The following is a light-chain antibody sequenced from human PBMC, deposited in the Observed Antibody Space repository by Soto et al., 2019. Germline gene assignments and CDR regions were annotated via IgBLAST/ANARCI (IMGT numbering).Light chain of an antibody. CDR3: YSAADNNLRV. V-gene: IGLV3-27*01. Sequence: SYELTQPSSVSVSPGQTARITCSGDVLAKKYARWFHQKPGQAPVLVIYKDSERPSGIPERFSGSSSGTTVTLTISGAQVEDEADYYCYSAADNNLRVLGGGTKLTVL. J-gene: IGLJ3*02. CDR2: KDS. CDR1: VLAKKY.